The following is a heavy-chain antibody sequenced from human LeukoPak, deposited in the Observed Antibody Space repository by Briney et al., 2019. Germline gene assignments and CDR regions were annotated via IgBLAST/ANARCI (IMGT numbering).Heavy chain of an antibody. J-gene: IGHJ4*02. D-gene: IGHD1-26*01. CDR3: TRTSYSGSFYDN. Sequence: PGGSLRLSCAASGFSFSDHYMDWVRQAPGKGLEWVGRTKNKANSYTTEYAASVKGRFTISRDDSNNSLYLQMDSLKTEDTAVYYCTRTSYSGSFYDNWGQGTLVTVSS. CDR2: TKNKANSYTT. V-gene: IGHV3-72*01. CDR1: GFSFSDHY.